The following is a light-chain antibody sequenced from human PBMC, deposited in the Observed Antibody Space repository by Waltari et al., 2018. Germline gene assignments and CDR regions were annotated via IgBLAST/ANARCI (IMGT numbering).Light chain of an antibody. CDR2: GNI. J-gene: IGLJ1*01. CDR3: QSYDSRLSGYV. V-gene: IGLV1-40*01. CDR1: WSTLRPSFH. Sequence: QSVLPQPPSVSWAPGHRLTISCPASWSTLRPSFHVHWYQQIPGGAPKLLIYGNINRPSGVPDRFSGSKSGTSASLAITGLQAEDEADYYCQSYDSRLSGYVFGTATTVTVL.